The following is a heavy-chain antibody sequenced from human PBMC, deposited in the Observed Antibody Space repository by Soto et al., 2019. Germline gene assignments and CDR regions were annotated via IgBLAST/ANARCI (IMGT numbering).Heavy chain of an antibody. D-gene: IGHD3-16*01. CDR1: GFSISSGFY. CDR3: ARDQKDYVWGSYDY. Sequence: SETLSLTCVVSGFSISSGFYWGWIRQSPGKGLEWIGSIYHSGGIYYNPSLRSRVSMSLDTSKNQFSLKLNSVTAADTAVYYCARDQKDYVWGSYDYWGQGTLVTVSS. V-gene: IGHV4-38-2*02. CDR2: IYHSGGI. J-gene: IGHJ4*02.